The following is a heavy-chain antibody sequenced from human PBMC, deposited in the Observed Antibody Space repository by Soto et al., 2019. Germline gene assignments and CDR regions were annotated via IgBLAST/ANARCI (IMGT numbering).Heavy chain of an antibody. D-gene: IGHD4-4*01. CDR3: AKPFMPGMTTAYYGMDV. Sequence: GGSLRLSCAASGFTFSSYAMSWVCQAPGKGLEWVSAISGSGGSTYYADSVKGRFTISRDNSKNTLYLQMNSLRAEDTAVYYCAKPFMPGMTTAYYGMDVWGQGTTVTVSS. J-gene: IGHJ6*02. CDR1: GFTFSSYA. V-gene: IGHV3-23*01. CDR2: ISGSGGST.